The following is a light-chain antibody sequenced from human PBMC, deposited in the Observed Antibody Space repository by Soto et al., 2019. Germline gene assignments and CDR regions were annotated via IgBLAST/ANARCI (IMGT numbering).Light chain of an antibody. CDR2: GAS. Sequence: EIVLTESPGTLSLAPGERATLSCRASQSFSSSSLAGYQQKPGQAPRLLIYGASSRATGIPDRFSGSGSGTDFTLTTSRLEPEDFAVYYCQQHDSSPRPFGQGTKVDI. J-gene: IGKJ1*01. CDR1: QSFSSSS. V-gene: IGKV3-20*01. CDR3: QQHDSSPRP.